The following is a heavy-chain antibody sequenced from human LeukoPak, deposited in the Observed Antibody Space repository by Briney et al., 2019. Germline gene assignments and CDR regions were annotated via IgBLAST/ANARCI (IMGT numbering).Heavy chain of an antibody. CDR3: AREVGGSGRYHNWFDP. CDR1: GYTFSSYG. J-gene: IGHJ5*02. V-gene: IGHV1-18*01. D-gene: IGHD1-26*01. CDR2: ISAYNGKT. Sequence: ASVKVSCKASGYTFSSYGISWVRQAPGQGVEWMGWISAYNGKTNYAQKLQGRVTRTTDTSTSTAYMELRSLKSDDTAVYYCAREVGGSGRYHNWFDPWGQGTLVTVSS.